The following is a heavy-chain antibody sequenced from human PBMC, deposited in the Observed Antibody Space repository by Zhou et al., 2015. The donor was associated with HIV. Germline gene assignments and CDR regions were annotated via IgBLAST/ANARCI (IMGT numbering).Heavy chain of an antibody. Sequence: QVQLVQSGAEVKKPGSSVKVSCKASGGTFSSYAISWVRQAPGQGLEWMGGIIPIFGTANYAQKFQGRVTITADESTSTAYMELSSLRSEDTAVYYCARDLVYCSSTSCSKLLFSYFQHWGQGDPGHRLL. J-gene: IGHJ1*01. CDR3: ARDLVYCSSTSCSKLLFSYFQH. V-gene: IGHV1-69*01. D-gene: IGHD2-2*01. CDR2: IIPIFGTA. CDR1: GGTFSSYA.